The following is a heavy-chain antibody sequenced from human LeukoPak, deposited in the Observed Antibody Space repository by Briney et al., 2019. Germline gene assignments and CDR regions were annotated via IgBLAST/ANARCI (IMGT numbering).Heavy chain of an antibody. CDR2: ISYDGSNK. CDR1: GFTFGSYG. CDR3: ARDSYYYGSGTY. J-gene: IGHJ4*02. D-gene: IGHD3-10*01. V-gene: IGHV3-30*03. Sequence: PGGSLRLSCAASGFTFGSYGMHWVRQAPGKGLEWVAVISYDGSNKYYADSVKGRFTISRDNSKNTLYLQMNSLRGEDTAVYYCARDSYYYGSGTYWGQGTLVTVSS.